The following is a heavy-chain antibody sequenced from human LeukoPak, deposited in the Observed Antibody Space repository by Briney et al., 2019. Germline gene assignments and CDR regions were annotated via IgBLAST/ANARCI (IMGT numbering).Heavy chain of an antibody. Sequence: PSETLSLTCTVSGGSISTFYWSWIRQPAGKGLEWIGRIHTDGSTNYNASLKSRVTISVDTSKNQFSLKLSSVTAADTAVYYCARGNYYDSRTYYRAFDIWGQGTMVTVSS. CDR2: IHTDGST. CDR3: ARGNYYDSRTYYRAFDI. J-gene: IGHJ3*02. V-gene: IGHV4-4*07. CDR1: GGSISTFY. D-gene: IGHD3-22*01.